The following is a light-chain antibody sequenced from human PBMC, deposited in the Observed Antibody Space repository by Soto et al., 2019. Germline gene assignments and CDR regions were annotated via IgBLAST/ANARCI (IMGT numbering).Light chain of an antibody. CDR1: QDIRTW. Sequence: IQMTQPPSSVSASVGDRFTITCRASQDIRTWLAWYQQKPGNAPKLLIYVVSSLQSGVPSRFSGSGSGTYFTLTISNLQPEDFATYYCLHTDSFPWTFGQGTKVDIK. V-gene: IGKV1-12*01. CDR2: VVS. CDR3: LHTDSFPWT. J-gene: IGKJ1*01.